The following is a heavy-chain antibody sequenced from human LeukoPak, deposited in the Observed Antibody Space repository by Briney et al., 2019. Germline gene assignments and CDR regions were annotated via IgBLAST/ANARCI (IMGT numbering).Heavy chain of an antibody. D-gene: IGHD3-22*01. CDR1: GFTFSSYW. V-gene: IGHV3-74*01. J-gene: IGHJ5*02. CDR3: ARDLGAYYDSSDNWFDP. CDR2: INTDGSST. Sequence: GGSLRLSCAASGFTFSSYWMHWVRQAPGKGLVWVSRINTDGSSTSYADSVKGRFTISRDNAKNTLYLQMNSLRAEDTALYYCARDLGAYYDSSDNWFDPWGQGTLVTVSS.